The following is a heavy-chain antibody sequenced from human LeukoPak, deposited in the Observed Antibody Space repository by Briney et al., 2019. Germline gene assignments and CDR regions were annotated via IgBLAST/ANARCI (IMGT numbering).Heavy chain of an antibody. J-gene: IGHJ6*01. D-gene: IGHD6-13*01. CDR1: GYTFTGYY. CDR3: VRDRGIASTGGYGMDV. Sequence: GASVTVSCKASGYTFTGYYMHWVRQAPGQGLEWMGLINPDSGGTNNAQKFQGRVTMTRDTSISTAYMELSRLRSDDTAVYYCVRDRGIASTGGYGMDVWGQGATVTVSS. CDR2: INPDSGGT. V-gene: IGHV1-2*02.